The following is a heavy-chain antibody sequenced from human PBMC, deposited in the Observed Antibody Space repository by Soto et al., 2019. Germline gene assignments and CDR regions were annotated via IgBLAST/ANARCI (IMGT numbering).Heavy chain of an antibody. J-gene: IGHJ6*02. CDR3: TSTSPDILTGWGYGMDV. D-gene: IGHD3-9*01. CDR2: IRSKANSYAT. Sequence: PGGSLRLSCAASGFTFSGSAMHWVRQASGKGLEWVGRIRSKANSYATAYAASVKGRFTISRDDSKNTAYLQMNSLKTEDTAVYYCTSTSPDILTGWGYGMDVWGQGTTVTVSS. CDR1: GFTFSGSA. V-gene: IGHV3-73*01.